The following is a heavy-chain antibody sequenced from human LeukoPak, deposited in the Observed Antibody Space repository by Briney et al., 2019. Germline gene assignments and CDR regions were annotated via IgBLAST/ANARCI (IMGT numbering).Heavy chain of an antibody. J-gene: IGHJ4*02. CDR2: IYPRDSDT. Sequence: GESLKISCKGSGYSFTDYWIGWVRQMPGKGLEWMGIIYPRDSDTTYSPSSQGQVTISADKSISTAYLQWSSLKASDTAIYYCARRNVDTVDYWGQGTLVTVSS. CDR1: GYSFTDYW. V-gene: IGHV5-51*01. D-gene: IGHD5-18*01. CDR3: ARRNVDTVDY.